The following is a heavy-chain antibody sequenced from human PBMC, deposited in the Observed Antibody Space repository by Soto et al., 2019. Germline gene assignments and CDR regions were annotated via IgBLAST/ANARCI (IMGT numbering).Heavy chain of an antibody. V-gene: IGHV3-23*01. J-gene: IGHJ5*01. D-gene: IGHD6-19*01. CDR2: ISASGGST. CDR3: SKRLPVAPLWFDS. Sequence: AGGSLRLACAATGFPFNSVAGSWVRQAPGKGLEWVSGISASGGSTYYADSVKGRFTIYRANSTNTLDLQMNGLRDEGTDVYYWSKRLPVAPLWFDSWGQGPLVSV. CDR1: GFPFNSVA.